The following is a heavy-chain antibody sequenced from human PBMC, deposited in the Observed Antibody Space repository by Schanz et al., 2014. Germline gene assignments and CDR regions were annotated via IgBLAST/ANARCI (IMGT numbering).Heavy chain of an antibody. CDR1: GFTVNNYA. J-gene: IGHJ6*02. CDR2: ISPTGSST. CDR3: ARAQGVIRLYYGVDV. Sequence: EVQLVESGGGLVQPGGSLRLSCTVSGFTVNNYAMNWVRQAPGRGLEWVSNISPTGSSTYYADSVKGRFTISRDNSMNTVYLQMNSLRSDDAAVYYCARAQGVIRLYYGVDVWGQGTTVTVSS. D-gene: IGHD3-10*01. V-gene: IGHV3-23*04.